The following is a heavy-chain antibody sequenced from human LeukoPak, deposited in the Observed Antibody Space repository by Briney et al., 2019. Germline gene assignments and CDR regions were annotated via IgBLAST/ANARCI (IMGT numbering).Heavy chain of an antibody. J-gene: IGHJ3*02. CDR1: GGTFSSYG. Sequence: SVKVSCKASGGTFSSYGINWVRQAPGQGLEWMGGTIPIFGTANYAQKFQGRVTITTDESTSTVYMELSSLRSEDTAVYYCARERVILGATHDAFDIWGQGTIVTVSS. V-gene: IGHV1-69*05. CDR3: ARERVILGATHDAFDI. CDR2: TIPIFGTA. D-gene: IGHD1-26*01.